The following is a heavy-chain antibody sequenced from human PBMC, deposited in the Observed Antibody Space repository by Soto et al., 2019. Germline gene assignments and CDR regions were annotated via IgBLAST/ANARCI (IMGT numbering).Heavy chain of an antibody. CDR3: ARGRCTSSSCHFNY. V-gene: IGHV3-48*03. CDR1: GFSFSTYE. Sequence: EVQLVESGGGLVQPGGSLRLSCATSGFSFSTYEMNWVRQAPGKGLEWLSYITGRGTITYYADSVKGRFTVSRDNAEMSLSLEMNNLRAEDTALYYCARGRCTSSSCHFNYWGQGTLVTVSS. J-gene: IGHJ4*02. D-gene: IGHD2-8*01. CDR2: ITGRGTIT.